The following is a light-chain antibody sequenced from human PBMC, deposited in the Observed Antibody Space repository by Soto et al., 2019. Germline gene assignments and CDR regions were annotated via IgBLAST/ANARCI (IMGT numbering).Light chain of an antibody. CDR3: HSRA. Sequence: DIQMTQSPSTLSASVGDRVTITCRASQSISNWLAWYQQKPGKAPKLLIYDASTLESGVPLRFSGSGSGTDFTLTITSLQPDDFATYFCHSRAFGQGTRLEI. CDR1: QSISNW. J-gene: IGKJ5*01. CDR2: DAS. V-gene: IGKV1-5*01.